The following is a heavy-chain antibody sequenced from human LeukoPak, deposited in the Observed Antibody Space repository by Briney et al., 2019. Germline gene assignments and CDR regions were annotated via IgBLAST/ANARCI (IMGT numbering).Heavy chain of an antibody. CDR1: GFTFSDYY. CDR2: INHSGST. Sequence: GSLRLSCAASGFTFSDYYWSWIRQPPGKGLEWIGEINHSGSTNYNPSLKSRVTISVDTSKNQFSLKLSSVTAADTAVYYCARGIGMEWLLRPYYYYYMDVWGKGTTVTVSS. V-gene: IGHV4-34*01. CDR3: ARGIGMEWLLRPYYYYYMDV. J-gene: IGHJ6*03. D-gene: IGHD3-3*01.